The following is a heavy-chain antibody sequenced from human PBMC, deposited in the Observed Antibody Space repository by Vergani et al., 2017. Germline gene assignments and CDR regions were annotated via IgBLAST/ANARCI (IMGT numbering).Heavy chain of an antibody. CDR3: ARDQFARYSGYDLAGPTWNYDAFDI. Sequence: QVQLVQSGAEVKKPGASVKVSCKASGYTFTSYGISWVQQAPGQGLEWMGWISAYNGNTNYAQKLQGRVTMTTDTSTSTAYMELRSLRSDDTAVYYCARDQFARYSGYDLAGPTWNYDAFDIWGQGTMVTVSS. V-gene: IGHV1-18*01. CDR1: GYTFTSYG. CDR2: ISAYNGNT. J-gene: IGHJ3*02. D-gene: IGHD5-12*01.